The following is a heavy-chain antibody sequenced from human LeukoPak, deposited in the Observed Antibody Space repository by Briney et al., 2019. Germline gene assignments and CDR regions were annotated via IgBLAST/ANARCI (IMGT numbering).Heavy chain of an antibody. V-gene: IGHV3-21*01. CDR1: GFTFSSYS. Sequence: VGSLRLSCAASGFTFSSYSMNWVRQAPGKGLEWVSAISSSSSYIYYADSVKGRFTISRDNAKNSLYLQMNSLRAEDTAVYYCARSRPLAAGDAFDIWGQGTMVTVSS. CDR3: ARSRPLAAGDAFDI. J-gene: IGHJ3*02. D-gene: IGHD6-13*01. CDR2: ISSSSSYI.